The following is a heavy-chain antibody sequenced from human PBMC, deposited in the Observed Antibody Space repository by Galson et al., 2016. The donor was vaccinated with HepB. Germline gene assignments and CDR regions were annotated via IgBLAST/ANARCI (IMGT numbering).Heavy chain of an antibody. D-gene: IGHD3-16*01. Sequence: SLRLSCAASGFTFSSFWMSWVRQAPGKGLEWVANIRQDGSAKHYVDSVKGLFTISRVNAKNSLYLQMNSLRAEDTAVYDCARDQGFLDAHPEPFACWGQGTLVTVSS. CDR2: IRQDGSAK. V-gene: IGHV3-7*03. CDR1: GFTFSSFW. J-gene: IGHJ4*02. CDR3: ARDQGFLDAHPEPFAC.